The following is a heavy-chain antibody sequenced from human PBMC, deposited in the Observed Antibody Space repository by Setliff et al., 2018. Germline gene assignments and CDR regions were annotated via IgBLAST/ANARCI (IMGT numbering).Heavy chain of an antibody. CDR2: ISPYTGNT. V-gene: IGHV1-18*01. CDR3: ERLVRYCTTTTCQRTSGDDF. D-gene: IGHD2-2*01. CDR1: GYTFRQSI. Sequence: GASVKVSCKASGYTFRQSIVSWVRQAPGQGLEWLGWISPYTGNTFYAPQFQDRVIMTTDTSTNTAYMELRSLRSDDTAVYYCERLVRYCTTTTCQRTSGDDFWGQGTLVTVSS. J-gene: IGHJ4*02.